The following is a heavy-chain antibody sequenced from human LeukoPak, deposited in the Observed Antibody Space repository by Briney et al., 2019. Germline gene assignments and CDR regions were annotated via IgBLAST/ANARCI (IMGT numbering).Heavy chain of an antibody. CDR2: ISPEGNHK. D-gene: IGHD6-6*01. CDR3: ARDRVAARQWGYYYYMDV. V-gene: IGHV3-30*03. J-gene: IGHJ6*03. CDR1: GFTFSSLG. Sequence: PGGSLRLSCAASGFTFSSLGMHWVRQAPGKGLEWVTVISPEGNHKFYADSVKGRFTISRDNAKNSLYLQMNSLRAEDTAVYYCARDRVAARQWGYYYYMDVWGKGTTVTVSS.